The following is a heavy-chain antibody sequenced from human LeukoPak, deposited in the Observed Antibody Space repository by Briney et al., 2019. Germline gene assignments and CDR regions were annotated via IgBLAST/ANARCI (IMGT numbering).Heavy chain of an antibody. V-gene: IGHV5-51*01. CDR3: ARAWSCSGGSCYAED. Sequence: GESLKISCKASGYSFTTFWFAWVRQMPGKGLEWLGIIYPGYSDTRYCPSFQGQVTCSADKSISTAFLQWSSLKDSDTAMYYSARAWSCSGGSCYAEDWGRGTLVTVSS. CDR1: GYSFTTFW. D-gene: IGHD2-15*01. CDR2: IYPGYSDT. J-gene: IGHJ4*02.